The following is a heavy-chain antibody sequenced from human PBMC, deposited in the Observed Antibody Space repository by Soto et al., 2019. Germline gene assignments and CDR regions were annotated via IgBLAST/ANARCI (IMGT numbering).Heavy chain of an antibody. J-gene: IGHJ4*02. CDR3: AKDRLGGNFDY. CDR1: GFTFNNYA. V-gene: IGHV3-23*01. D-gene: IGHD1-26*01. Sequence: EVQLLDSGGGLVQPGGSLRLSCEASGFTFNNYAMNWVRQAPGKGLEWVATISGTGGSTYYADSVKGRFTISRDNCKSTPYLQMNSRRVEETAVYYCAKDRLGGNFDYWGQGTEVTVSS. CDR2: ISGTGGST.